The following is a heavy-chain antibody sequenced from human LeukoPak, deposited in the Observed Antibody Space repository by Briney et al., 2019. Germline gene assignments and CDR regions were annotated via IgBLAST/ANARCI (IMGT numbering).Heavy chain of an antibody. CDR3: ARDSGYRSGGSYYYMDV. D-gene: IGHD5-12*01. Sequence: ASVKVSCKASGYTFTGYYMHWVRQAPGQGLEWMGWINPNSGGTNYAQKFQGRVTMTRDTSISTAYMELSRLRSDDTAVYYCARDSGYRSGGSYYYMDVWGKGTTVTISS. V-gene: IGHV1-2*02. CDR2: INPNSGGT. CDR1: GYTFTGYY. J-gene: IGHJ6*03.